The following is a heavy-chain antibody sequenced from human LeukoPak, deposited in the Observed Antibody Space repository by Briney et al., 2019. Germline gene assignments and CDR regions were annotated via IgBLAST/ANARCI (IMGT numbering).Heavy chain of an antibody. Sequence: SETLSLTCTLSGASIRSPNFYWGWIRQPPGKGLEWLGSIFYTGSTYYNPSLKSRVTIAVDTSKNQVSLKLNYVTAADTAVYYCARHLPTDVFSVSRGPRLPLDPWGQGTLVTVSS. J-gene: IGHJ5*02. CDR3: ARHLPTDVFSVSRGPRLPLDP. CDR2: IFYTGST. D-gene: IGHD1-1*01. V-gene: IGHV4-39*01. CDR1: GASIRSPNFY.